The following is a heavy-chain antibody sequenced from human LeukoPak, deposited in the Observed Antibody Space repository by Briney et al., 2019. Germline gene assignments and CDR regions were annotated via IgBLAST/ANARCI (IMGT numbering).Heavy chain of an antibody. CDR3: ARSITMIVVAKAAFDI. V-gene: IGHV3-30*04. CDR1: AFPFGDYA. D-gene: IGHD3-22*01. CDR2: ISYDGSNK. Sequence: GGSLRLSCTTSAFPFGDYAISWVRQAPGKGLEWVAVISYDGSNKYYADSVKGRFTISRDNSKNTLYLQMNSLRAEDTAVYYCARSITMIVVAKAAFDIWGQGTMVTVSS. J-gene: IGHJ3*02.